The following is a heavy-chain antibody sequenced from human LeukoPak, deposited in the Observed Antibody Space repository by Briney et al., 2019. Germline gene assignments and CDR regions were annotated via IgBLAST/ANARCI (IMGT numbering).Heavy chain of an antibody. CDR2: IKYDESEK. CDR1: GFIFTTYW. Sequence: PGGSLRLSCAASGFIFTTYWMSWVRQAPGKGLEWVANIKYDESEKYYVDSVKGRFTISRDNAKNSLFLQMNSLRAEDTAVYYCGRGGPLGGFDPGGQGPLVTVS. J-gene: IGHJ5*02. CDR3: GRGGPLGGFDP. D-gene: IGHD3-16*01. V-gene: IGHV3-7*04.